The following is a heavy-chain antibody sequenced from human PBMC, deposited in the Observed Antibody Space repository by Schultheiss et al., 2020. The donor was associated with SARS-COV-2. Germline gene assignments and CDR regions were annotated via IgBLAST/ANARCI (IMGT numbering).Heavy chain of an antibody. CDR1: GLNVSSHY. J-gene: IGHJ4*02. D-gene: IGHD3-3*01. Sequence: GGSLRLSCAASGLNVSSHYMGWVRQAPGKGLEWVSIIYRTGTTYYAAPLKGRFTISRDISKKTVYLQMNSLRDEDTAVYYCAKTLGGRRYEFWTGYFDYWGQGTLVTVSS. CDR2: IYRTGTT. CDR3: AKTLGGRRYEFWTGYFDY. V-gene: IGHV3-66*02.